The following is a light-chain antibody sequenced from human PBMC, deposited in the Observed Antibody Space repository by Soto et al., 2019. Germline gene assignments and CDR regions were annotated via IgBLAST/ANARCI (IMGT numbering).Light chain of an antibody. Sequence: QPALTQPASVSGSPGQSITISCTGTSSDVGAYNYVSWYQQHPGKAPKLMIYDVSSRPSGVSNRFSGSKSGNTASLTISGLQAEDEADYYCSSYTSSSTPYVFGTGTKLTVL. CDR2: DVS. J-gene: IGLJ1*01. CDR1: SSDVGAYNY. V-gene: IGLV2-14*01. CDR3: SSYTSSSTPYV.